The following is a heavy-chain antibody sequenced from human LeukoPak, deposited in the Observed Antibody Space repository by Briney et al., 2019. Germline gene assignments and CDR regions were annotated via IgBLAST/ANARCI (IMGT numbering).Heavy chain of an antibody. CDR1: GGSINSRSDY. J-gene: IGHJ4*02. V-gene: IGHV4-39*01. Sequence: SETLSLTCTVSGGSINSRSDYWGWIRQPPGKGLEWIGSIYYSGSTHYNPSLKSRVTMSIDTSKNQFSLRLSSVTAADTAVYYCARRPGEYGGNDLDYWGQGTLVTVSS. D-gene: IGHD4/OR15-4a*01. CDR2: IYYSGST. CDR3: ARRPGEYGGNDLDY.